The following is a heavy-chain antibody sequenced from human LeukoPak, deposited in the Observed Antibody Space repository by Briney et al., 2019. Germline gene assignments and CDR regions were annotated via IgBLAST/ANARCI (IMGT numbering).Heavy chain of an antibody. D-gene: IGHD3-10*01. CDR3: ARWFGRFLDH. CDR2: VYYSGRT. V-gene: IGHV4-59*01. CDR1: GGSISSYY. Sequence: SETLSLTCTAAGGSISSYYWSWIRQPPGKGLEWIGYVYYSGRTNYNPSLKGRVTMSVDTSKNQFSLKVSSVTAADTAVYYCARWFGRFLDHWGQGTLVTVSS. J-gene: IGHJ4*02.